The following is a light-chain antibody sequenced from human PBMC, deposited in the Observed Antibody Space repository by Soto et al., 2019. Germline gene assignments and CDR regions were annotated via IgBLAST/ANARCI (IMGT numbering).Light chain of an antibody. CDR3: SSYTGSSTLYV. V-gene: IGLV2-14*01. CDR2: GVS. CDR1: SSDIGGYNY. J-gene: IGLJ1*01. Sequence: QSALTQPASVSGSPGQSITISCTGTSSDIGGYNYVSWYQQHPGKVPKLMIFGVSNRPSGVSYRFSGSKPGNTASLTISGLQAEDEADYYCSSYTGSSTLYVFGTGTKVTVL.